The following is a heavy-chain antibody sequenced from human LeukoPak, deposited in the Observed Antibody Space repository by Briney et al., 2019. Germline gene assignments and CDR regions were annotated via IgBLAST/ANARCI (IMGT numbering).Heavy chain of an antibody. D-gene: IGHD6-13*01. J-gene: IGHJ5*02. Sequence: GGSLRLSCAASGFTFSSYWMSWVRQAPGKGLEWVSLIYSDGSTFYADSVKGRFIISRDNSKNTLYLQMNTLRAEDTAVYYCTISSNWYWLFDPWGQGTLVTVSS. CDR1: GFTFSSYW. CDR3: TISSNWYWLFDP. V-gene: IGHV3-53*01. CDR2: IYSDGST.